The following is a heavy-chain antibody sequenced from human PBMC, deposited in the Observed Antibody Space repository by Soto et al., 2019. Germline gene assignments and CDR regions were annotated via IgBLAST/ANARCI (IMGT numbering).Heavy chain of an antibody. V-gene: IGHV3-30*18. CDR1: EFTFSSYA. D-gene: IGHD2-8*01. CDR2: VSNDGSNK. J-gene: IGHJ6*02. CDR3: AKDQGTNRRSYHALDV. Sequence: QVQLVESGGGVVQPGESLRLSCAASEFTFSSYAMHWVRQAPGKGLEWVAVVSNDGSNKYYAASVKGRFTISRDNSKNTLNLQMNSLRAEDTAVYYCAKDQGTNRRSYHALDVWGQGTTVTVSS.